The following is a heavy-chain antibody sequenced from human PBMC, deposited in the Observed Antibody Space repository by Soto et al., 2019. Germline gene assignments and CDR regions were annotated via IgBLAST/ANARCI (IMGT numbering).Heavy chain of an antibody. V-gene: IGHV3-74*01. CDR1: EFTFSGRS. CDR3: ARGWFGPDA. D-gene: IGHD3-10*01. CDR2: IDKVGTDS. Sequence: EVQLVESGGGLVQPGGSLRLSCAASEFTFSGRSVHWVRKAPGKGLVWVSGIDKVGTDSTYADSVKGRFTSSRDNAKNTVYLQINSLTVEDTAVYYCARGWFGPDAWGKGTTVTVSS. J-gene: IGHJ6*03.